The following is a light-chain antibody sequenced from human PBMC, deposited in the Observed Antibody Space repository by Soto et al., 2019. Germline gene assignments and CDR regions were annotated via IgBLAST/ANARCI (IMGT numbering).Light chain of an antibody. CDR3: QQYSSTFWT. CDR1: QSISSSY. CDR2: GAS. Sequence: EIVLTQSPGTLSLSPGERTTLSCRASQSISSSYLAWYQQKPGQAPRLLVYGASSRATGIPDRFSGSGSGTDSTLTISRLEPEDFALYYCQQYSSTFWTLGQGIKVEIK. J-gene: IGKJ1*01. V-gene: IGKV3-20*01.